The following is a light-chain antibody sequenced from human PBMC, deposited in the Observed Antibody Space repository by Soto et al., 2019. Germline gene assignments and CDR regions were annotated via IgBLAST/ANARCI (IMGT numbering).Light chain of an antibody. CDR1: QTINSW. V-gene: IGKV1-5*03. Sequence: DIQMTPSPSTLSGSVGVRVTITCRAGQTINSWLAWYQKKPGKAPKLLNYKASTLKSGVPSRFSGSGSGTEFTLTISSLQPDYFATYYCQHYNSYSGAFGQGTKVDIK. J-gene: IGKJ1*01. CDR3: QHYNSYSGA. CDR2: KAS.